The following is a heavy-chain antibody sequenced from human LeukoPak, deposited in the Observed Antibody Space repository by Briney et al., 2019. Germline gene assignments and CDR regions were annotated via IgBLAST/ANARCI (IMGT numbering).Heavy chain of an antibody. V-gene: IGHV3-30*18. CDR1: GFTFSSYG. D-gene: IGHD5-12*01. J-gene: IGHJ4*02. CDR3: AKDQVDIVATTPDY. CDR2: ISYDGSNK. Sequence: GGSLRLSCAASGFTFSSYGMHWVRQAPGKGLVWVAVISYDGSNKYYADSVRGRFTISRDNSKNTLYLQMNSLRAEDTAVYYCAKDQVDIVATTPDYWGQGTLVTVSS.